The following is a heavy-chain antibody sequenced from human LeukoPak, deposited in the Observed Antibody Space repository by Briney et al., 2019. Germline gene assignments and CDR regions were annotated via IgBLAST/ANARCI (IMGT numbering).Heavy chain of an antibody. CDR2: IYTSGST. CDR3: ASGAVVDAFDI. CDR1: GASISSYY. D-gene: IGHD4-23*01. J-gene: IGHJ3*02. V-gene: IGHV4-4*07. Sequence: SETLSLTCIVSGASISSYYWSWIWQPAGKGLEWIGRIYTSGSTNYNPSLKSRVTMSADTSKTQFSVKLRSVTAADTAVYFCASGAVVDAFDIWGQGTMVTVSS.